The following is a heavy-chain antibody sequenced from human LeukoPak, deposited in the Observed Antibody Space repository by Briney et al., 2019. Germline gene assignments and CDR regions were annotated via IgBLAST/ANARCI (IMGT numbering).Heavy chain of an antibody. CDR1: GYTFTSYG. Sequence: ASVKVSCKASGYTFTSYGINWVRQAPGQGLEWMGWISTYNGDTNYAQKLQGRVTMTTDTSISTAYKELSRLRSDDTAVYYCARVGLTIFGVVSFASDIWGQGTMVTVSS. CDR2: ISTYNGDT. J-gene: IGHJ3*02. D-gene: IGHD3-3*01. CDR3: ARVGLTIFGVVSFASDI. V-gene: IGHV1-18*01.